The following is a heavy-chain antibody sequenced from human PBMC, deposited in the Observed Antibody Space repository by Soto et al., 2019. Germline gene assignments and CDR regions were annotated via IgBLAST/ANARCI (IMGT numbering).Heavy chain of an antibody. CDR1: GFTFSSYG. Sequence: QVQLVESGGGVVQPGRSLRLSCAASGFTFSSYGMHWVRQGQGKGLEWVAVISNDGRNKYYADSVKGRFTISRDNSNNTLYLQMNGLRIEDAAEYHCAKGDRQGIFGVVVLDYWGQGILVTVSS. CDR2: ISNDGRNK. CDR3: AKGDRQGIFGVVVLDY. J-gene: IGHJ4*01. D-gene: IGHD3-3*01. V-gene: IGHV3-30*18.